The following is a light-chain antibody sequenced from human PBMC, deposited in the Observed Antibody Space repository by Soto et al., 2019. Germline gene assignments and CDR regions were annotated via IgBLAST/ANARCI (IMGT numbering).Light chain of an antibody. V-gene: IGKV4-1*01. J-gene: IGKJ1*01. CDR2: WAS. CDR3: QQYCCAPRT. CDR1: PSILYSSNNKDS. Sequence: DRVTTQTPGSLVVSLGEMATIYRKSGPSILYSSNNKDSLVWYQQKPGQPPKVLIYWASTRESGVPDRFSGSGSGTDFTLTISSLQAEDVAVYYCQQYCCAPRTFGQGTKVDIK.